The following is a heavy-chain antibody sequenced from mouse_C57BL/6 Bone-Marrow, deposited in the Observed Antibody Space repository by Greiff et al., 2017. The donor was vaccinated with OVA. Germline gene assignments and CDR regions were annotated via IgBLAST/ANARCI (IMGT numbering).Heavy chain of an antibody. J-gene: IGHJ4*01. CDR2: ISYDGSN. CDR3: AENGMDY. V-gene: IGHV3-6*01. CDR1: GYSITSGYY. Sequence: EVKLQESGPGLVKPSQSLSLTCSVTGYSITSGYYWNWIRQFPGNKLEWMGYISYDGSNNYNPSLKNRISITRDTSKNQFFLKLNSVTTEDTATYYCAENGMDYWGQGTSVTVSS.